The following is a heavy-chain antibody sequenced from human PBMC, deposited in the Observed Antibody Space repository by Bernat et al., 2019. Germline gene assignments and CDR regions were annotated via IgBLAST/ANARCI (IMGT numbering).Heavy chain of an antibody. V-gene: IGHV4-39*01. CDR2: IYYSGTT. J-gene: IGHJ4*02. CDR1: GGSISISNYY. D-gene: IGHD3-22*01. CDR3: ARLGSSSSGRGFDY. Sequence: QLQLHESGPGLVKPSETLSLTCAVSGGSISISNYYRGWIRQPPGKGLEWIGNIYYSGTTYYNPSLKIRVTVSVDRSKNQFTVKLSSVTAADTAVYYCARLGSSSSGRGFDYWGQGALVTVSS.